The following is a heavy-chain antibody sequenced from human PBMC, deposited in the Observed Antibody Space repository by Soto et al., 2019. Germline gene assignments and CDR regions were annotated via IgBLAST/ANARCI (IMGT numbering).Heavy chain of an antibody. CDR1: GYTLTELS. Sequence: ASVKVSCKVSGYTLTELSMHWVRQAPGKGLEWMGGFDPEDGETIYAQKFQGRVTMTEDTSTDTAYMELSSLRSEDTAVYYCATVSTLLYTVTTPLFDYWGQGTLVTVSS. CDR3: ATVSTLLYTVTTPLFDY. CDR2: FDPEDGET. J-gene: IGHJ4*02. V-gene: IGHV1-24*01. D-gene: IGHD4-4*01.